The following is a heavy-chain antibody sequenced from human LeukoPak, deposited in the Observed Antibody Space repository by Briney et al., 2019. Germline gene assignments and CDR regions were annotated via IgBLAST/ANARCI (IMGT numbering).Heavy chain of an antibody. CDR1: GGSISGHY. J-gene: IGHJ6*03. CDR3: ARGAAFYRRHYYYYIDV. CDR2: VYYSGTT. Sequence: SETLSLTCTVSGGSISGHYWSWIRHPPGKGLEWIGYVYYSGTTNYTPSLKSRVTISVDTSKNQFSLKLSSVTAADTAVYYCARGAAFYRRHYYYYIDVWGKGTTVTVSS. D-gene: IGHD6-13*01. V-gene: IGHV4-59*11.